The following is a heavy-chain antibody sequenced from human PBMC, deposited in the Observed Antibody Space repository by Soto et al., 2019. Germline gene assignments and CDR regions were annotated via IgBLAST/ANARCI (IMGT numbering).Heavy chain of an antibody. CDR3: ARESVDTAMVTPDFDY. V-gene: IGHV3-30*14. Sequence: QVQLVESGGGVVQPGRSLRLSCAASGFTFSSYAMHWVRQAPGKGLEWVAVISYDGSNKYYADSVKGRFTISRDNSKNTVYLQMNSLRAEDTAVYYCARESVDTAMVTPDFDYWGQGTLVPVSS. J-gene: IGHJ4*02. CDR2: ISYDGSNK. D-gene: IGHD5-18*01. CDR1: GFTFSSYA.